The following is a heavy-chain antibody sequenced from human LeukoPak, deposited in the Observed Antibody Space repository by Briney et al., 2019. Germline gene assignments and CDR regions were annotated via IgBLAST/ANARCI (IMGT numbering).Heavy chain of an antibody. J-gene: IGHJ6*02. CDR1: GYNFISYY. CDR2: INPSGGST. CDR3: AREDVVLVDAVRYYYYGMDV. Sequence: GASVKVSCKASGYNFISYYMHWVRQAPGQDLEWMGIINPSGGSTSYAQKFQDRVTMTRGTSTSTVYMELSSLKSEDTAVYYCAREDVVLVDAVRYYYYGMDVWGQGTTVTVSS. V-gene: IGHV1-46*01. D-gene: IGHD2-8*01.